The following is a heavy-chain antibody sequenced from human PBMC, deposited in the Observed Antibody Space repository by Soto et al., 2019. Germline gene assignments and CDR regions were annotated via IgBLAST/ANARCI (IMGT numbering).Heavy chain of an antibody. Sequence: GGSLRLSCAASGFTFDDYAMHWVRQAPGKGLEWVSGISWNSGSIGYADSVKGRFTISRDNAKNSLYLQMNSLRAEDTALYYCAKSYGSGKNYYYYMDVWGKGTTVTVSS. D-gene: IGHD3-10*01. V-gene: IGHV3-9*01. CDR3: AKSYGSGKNYYYYMDV. CDR2: ISWNSGSI. CDR1: GFTFDDYA. J-gene: IGHJ6*03.